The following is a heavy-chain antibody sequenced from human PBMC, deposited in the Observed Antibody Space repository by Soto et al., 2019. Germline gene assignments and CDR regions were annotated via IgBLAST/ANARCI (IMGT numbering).Heavy chain of an antibody. J-gene: IGHJ4*02. CDR3: ARLSTSAGRRDLAC. CDR2: MNQDGSES. V-gene: IGHV3-7*01. Sequence: EVQLVESGGGLVQPGGSLSLSCAASGFSLSSYWMSWVRQAPGKGLEWVANMNQDGSESDYVGSVKGRFTFTRDNGKNSLYPQMTSLRAEDTDVYYCARLSTSAGRRDLACWGQGTLVTVSS. CDR1: GFSLSSYW.